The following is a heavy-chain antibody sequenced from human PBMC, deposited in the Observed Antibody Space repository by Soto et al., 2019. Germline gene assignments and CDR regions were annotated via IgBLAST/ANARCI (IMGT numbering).Heavy chain of an antibody. CDR2: ISAYNGNT. Sequence: ASVKVSCKASGYTFTSYCISWVLQAPGQGLEWMGWISAYNGNTNYAQKLQGRVTMTTDTSTSTAYMELRSLRSDDTAVYYCARNYDSRRSWSVDYYYYYGMDVWGQGTTVTVSS. D-gene: IGHD3-22*01. J-gene: IGHJ6*02. V-gene: IGHV1-18*04. CDR3: ARNYDSRRSWSVDYYYYYGMDV. CDR1: GYTFTSYC.